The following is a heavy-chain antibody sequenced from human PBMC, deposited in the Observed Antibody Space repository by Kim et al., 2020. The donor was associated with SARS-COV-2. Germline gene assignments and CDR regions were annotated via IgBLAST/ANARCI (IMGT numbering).Heavy chain of an antibody. CDR3: ARVASYYYDKVSGDAFDI. CDR1: GFTFSSYA. V-gene: IGHV3-30*04. CDR2: ISYDGSNK. D-gene: IGHD3-22*01. J-gene: IGHJ3*02. Sequence: GGSLRLSCAASGFTFSSYAMHWVRQAPGKGLEWVAVISYDGSNKYYADSVKGRFTISRDNSKNTLYLQMNSLRAEDTAVYYCARVASYYYDKVSGDAFDIWGQGTMVTVSS.